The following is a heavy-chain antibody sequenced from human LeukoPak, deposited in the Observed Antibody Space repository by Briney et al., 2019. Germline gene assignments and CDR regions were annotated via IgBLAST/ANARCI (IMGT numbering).Heavy chain of an antibody. D-gene: IGHD6-6*01. V-gene: IGHV3-74*01. CDR2: TSSDGSST. CDR3: ARGKQLAPADS. Sequence: PGGSLRLSCAASGFTFSNYWMHWVRQAPGKGLVWVSRTSSDGSSTSYADSVKGRFTISRDNAKNTLYLQMSSLRAEDTAVYYCARGKQLAPADSWGQGTLVTVSS. CDR1: GFTFSNYW. J-gene: IGHJ4*02.